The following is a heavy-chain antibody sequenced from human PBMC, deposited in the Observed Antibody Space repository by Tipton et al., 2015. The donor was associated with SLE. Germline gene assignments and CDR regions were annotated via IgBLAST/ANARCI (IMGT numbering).Heavy chain of an antibody. CDR3: ARDHAVTAMIFYYYYMDV. CDR1: GFTFSSYA. D-gene: IGHD5-18*01. Sequence: SLRLSCAASGFTFSSYAMHWVRQAPGKGLGWVAVISYDGSNKYYADSVKGRFTISGDNSKNTLYLQMNSLRAEDTAVYYCARDHAVTAMIFYYYYMDVWGKGTTVTVSS. CDR2: ISYDGSNK. J-gene: IGHJ6*03. V-gene: IGHV3-30*04.